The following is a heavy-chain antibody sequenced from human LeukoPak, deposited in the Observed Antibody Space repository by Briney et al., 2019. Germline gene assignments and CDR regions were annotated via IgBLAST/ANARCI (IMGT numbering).Heavy chain of an antibody. CDR3: ARDPRLNWIDP. CDR1: GYSISSGYY. Sequence: SETLSLTCAVSGYSISSGYYWGWFRQPPGKGLDWFGSIYHSGSTYYNPSLKSRVTISVDTTTNQFSLKLSSTAAADTGWYLWARDPRLNWIDPWGQGTLVTVSS. J-gene: IGHJ5*02. CDR2: IYHSGST. V-gene: IGHV4-38-2*02.